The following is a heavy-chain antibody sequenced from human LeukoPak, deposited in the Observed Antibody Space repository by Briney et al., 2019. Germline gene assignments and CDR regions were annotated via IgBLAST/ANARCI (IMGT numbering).Heavy chain of an antibody. V-gene: IGHV3-7*01. CDR1: TFTFIPGW. Sequence: GGSLRLSCEASTFTFIPGWMSWVRQAPGKGLEWVAMMKRDGSEKLYVDSVGGRFTISRDNAKNSLYLQMDSLRGEDSALYYCASLDSAHPSGVHWGQGTLVTVSS. J-gene: IGHJ4*02. CDR3: ASLDSAHPSGVH. CDR2: MKRDGSEK. D-gene: IGHD5-18*01.